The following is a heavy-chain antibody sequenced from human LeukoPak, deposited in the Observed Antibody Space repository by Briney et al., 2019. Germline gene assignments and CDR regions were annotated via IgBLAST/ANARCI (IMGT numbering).Heavy chain of an antibody. CDR2: IYYSGST. D-gene: IGHD1-1*01. J-gene: IGHJ6*02. CDR3: ARDMARYSTGTVGMDV. V-gene: IGHV4-61*01. CDR1: GGSVSSGSYY. Sequence: PSETLSLTCTVSGGSVSSGSYYWSWIRQPPGKGLEWIGYIYYSGSTYYNPSLKSRVTISVDTSKNQFSLKLSSVTAADTAVYYCARDMARYSTGTVGMDVWGQGTTVTVSS.